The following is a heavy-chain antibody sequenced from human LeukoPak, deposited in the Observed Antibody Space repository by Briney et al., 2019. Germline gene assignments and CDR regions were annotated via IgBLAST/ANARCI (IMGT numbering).Heavy chain of an antibody. J-gene: IGHJ6*02. D-gene: IGHD3-9*01. CDR1: GFTFSSYG. Sequence: PGGSLRLSCAASGFTFSSYGMHWVRQAPGKGLEWVAVIWYDGSNKYYADSVKGRFTISRDNSKNTLYLQMNSLRAEDTAVYYCARPLRRYFDWYSRGYGMDVWGQGTTVTVSS. CDR2: IWYDGSNK. V-gene: IGHV3-33*01. CDR3: ARPLRRYFDWYSRGYGMDV.